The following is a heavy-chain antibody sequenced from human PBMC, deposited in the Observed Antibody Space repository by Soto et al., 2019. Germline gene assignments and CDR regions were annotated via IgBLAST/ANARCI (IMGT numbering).Heavy chain of an antibody. V-gene: IGHV3-48*01. J-gene: IGHJ3*02. CDR1: GFTFSSYS. D-gene: IGHD3-22*01. CDR2: ISSSSSTI. CDR3: ARGPIAVVRGGLDAFDI. Sequence: GGSLRLSCAASGFTFSSYSMNWVRQAPGKGLEWVSYISSSSSTIYYADSVKGRFTISRDNAKNSLYLQMNSLRAEDTAVYYCARGPIAVVRGGLDAFDIWGQGTMVTVSS.